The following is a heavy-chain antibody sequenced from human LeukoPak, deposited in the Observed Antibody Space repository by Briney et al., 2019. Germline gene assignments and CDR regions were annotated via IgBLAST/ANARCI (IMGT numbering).Heavy chain of an antibody. J-gene: IGHJ6*03. Sequence: PGGSLRLSCAASGFTFNIYAMSWVRQTPGKGLEWVGRIKSKTDGGTTDYAAPVKGRFTISRDDSKNTLYLQMNSLKTEDTAVYYCTTGRDYYYMDVWGKGTTVTVSS. CDR1: GFTFNIYA. V-gene: IGHV3-15*01. CDR3: TTGRDYYYMDV. CDR2: IKSKTDGGTT.